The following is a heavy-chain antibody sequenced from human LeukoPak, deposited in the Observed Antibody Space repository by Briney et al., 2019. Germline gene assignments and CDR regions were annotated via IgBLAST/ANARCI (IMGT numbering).Heavy chain of an antibody. V-gene: IGHV1-69*05. CDR2: IIPIFGAA. J-gene: IGHJ5*02. D-gene: IGHD6-13*01. CDR1: GGTFSSYA. Sequence: SVKVSCKASGGTFSSYAISWVRQAPGQGLEWMGGIIPIFGAANYVQKFQGRVTITTDESTSTAYMELSSLRSEDTAVYYCARRMGSSWYPNWFDPWGQGTLVTVSS. CDR3: ARRMGSSWYPNWFDP.